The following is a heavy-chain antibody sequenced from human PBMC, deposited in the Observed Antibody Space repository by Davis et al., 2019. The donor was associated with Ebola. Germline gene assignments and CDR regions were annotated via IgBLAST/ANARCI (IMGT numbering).Heavy chain of an antibody. J-gene: IGHJ4*02. CDR3: AREWFGETD. CDR2: ITSGSSYI. CDR1: GFTFSTYT. Sequence: GGSLRLSCAASGFTFSTYTMNWVRQAPGKGLEWVSSITSGSSYIYYGDSVTGRFTISRDNAKNSLYLQMNSLRDEDTAIYYCAREWFGETDWGQGTLVTVSS. V-gene: IGHV3-21*01. D-gene: IGHD3-10*01.